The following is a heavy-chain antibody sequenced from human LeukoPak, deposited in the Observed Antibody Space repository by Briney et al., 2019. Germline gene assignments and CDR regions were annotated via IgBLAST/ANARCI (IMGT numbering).Heavy chain of an antibody. J-gene: IGHJ4*02. CDR1: GFTFSSYA. CDR3: AKANYYGSGSPFDY. D-gene: IGHD3-10*01. Sequence: GGSLRRSCAASGFTFSSYAMSWVRQAPGKGLEWVSAISGSGGSTYYADSVKGRFTISRDNSKNTLYLQMNSLRAEDTAVYYCAKANYYGSGSPFDYWGQGTLVTVSS. CDR2: ISGSGGST. V-gene: IGHV3-23*01.